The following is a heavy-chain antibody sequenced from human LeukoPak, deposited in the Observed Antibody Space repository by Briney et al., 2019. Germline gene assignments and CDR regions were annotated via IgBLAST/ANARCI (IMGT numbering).Heavy chain of an antibody. CDR3: ARLYDFWSGYYRDY. V-gene: IGHV3-7*01. CDR2: IKQDGSEK. J-gene: IGHJ4*02. D-gene: IGHD3-3*01. CDR1: GFTFSNYW. Sequence: QPGGSLRLSCAASGFTFSNYWMSWVRQAPGKGLEWVANIKQDGSEKYYVDSVKGRFTVFRDNAKNSLYLQMNSLRAEDTAVYYCARLYDFWSGYYRDYWGQGTLVTVSS.